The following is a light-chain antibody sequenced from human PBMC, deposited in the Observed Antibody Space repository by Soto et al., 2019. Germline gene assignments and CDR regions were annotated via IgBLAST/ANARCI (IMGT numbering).Light chain of an antibody. CDR3: GSFTSATTWV. Sequence: QSVLTQPASVSGSPGQSITISCTGTSNDVGGYNFVSWYQNQPGKAPKLMMYEVTRRPSGISDRFSGSKSGNTASLTISGLQAEDEADYYCGSFTSATTWVFGGGTKVTVL. CDR1: SNDVGGYNF. J-gene: IGLJ3*02. V-gene: IGLV2-14*01. CDR2: EVT.